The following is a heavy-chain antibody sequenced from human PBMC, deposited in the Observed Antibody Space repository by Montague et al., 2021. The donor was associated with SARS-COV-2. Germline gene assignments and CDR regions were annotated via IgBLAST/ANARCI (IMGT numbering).Heavy chain of an antibody. CDR1: GASISTSPFY. CDR2: IYYSGST. J-gene: IGHJ4*02. V-gene: IGHV4-31*03. Sequence: TLSLTCTVSGASISTSPFYWGWIRQYPGKGLEWIGYIYYSGSTYYNPSLKSRITMSVDPSKNQFSLTLSSVTAADTAVYYCVTRPPDGTGPFDDWGQGTPVTVSS. D-gene: IGHD3-10*01. CDR3: VTRPPDGTGPFDD.